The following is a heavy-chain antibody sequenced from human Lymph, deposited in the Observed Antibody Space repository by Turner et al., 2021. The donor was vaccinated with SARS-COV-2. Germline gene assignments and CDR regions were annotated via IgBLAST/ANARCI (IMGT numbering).Heavy chain of an antibody. V-gene: IGHV3-53*04. CDR1: GFTFSSNY. CDR2: IYSGGST. Sequence: EVQLVESGGGLVQPGGSLRLSCAASGFTFSSNYMTWVRQAPGKGLEWVAVIYSGGSTYYADSVKGRFTISRHNSKHTLYLQMNSLRAEDTAVYYCARDEGHYGMDVWGQGTTVTVSS. CDR3: ARDEGHYGMDV. J-gene: IGHJ6*02.